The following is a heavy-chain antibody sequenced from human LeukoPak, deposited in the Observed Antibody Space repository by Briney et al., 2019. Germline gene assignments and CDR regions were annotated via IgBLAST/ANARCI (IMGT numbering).Heavy chain of an antibody. V-gene: IGHV4-4*07. J-gene: IGHJ6*03. CDR2: IYTSGST. CDR3: ARGRRYCSGGSCYSKANYYYYYMDV. D-gene: IGHD2-15*01. Sequence: PSETLSLTCTVSGGSISSYYWSWIRQPAGKGLEWIGRIYTSGSTNYNPSLKSRVTMSVDTSKNQFSLKLSSVTAADTAVYYCARGRRYCSGGSCYSKANYYYYYMDVWGKGTTVTISS. CDR1: GGSISSYY.